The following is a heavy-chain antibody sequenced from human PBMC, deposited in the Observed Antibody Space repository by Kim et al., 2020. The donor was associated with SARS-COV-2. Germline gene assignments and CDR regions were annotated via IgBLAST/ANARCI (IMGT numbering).Heavy chain of an antibody. Sequence: GGSLRLSCAASGFTFSSYAMSWVRQAPGKGLEWVSAISGSGGSTYYADSVKGRFTISRDNSKNTLYLQMNSLRAEDTAVYYCPRYFDWLGFVYWGQGTLVTVSS. CDR3: PRYFDWLGFVY. V-gene: IGHV3-23*01. D-gene: IGHD3-9*01. CDR2: ISGSGGST. CDR1: GFTFSSYA. J-gene: IGHJ4*02.